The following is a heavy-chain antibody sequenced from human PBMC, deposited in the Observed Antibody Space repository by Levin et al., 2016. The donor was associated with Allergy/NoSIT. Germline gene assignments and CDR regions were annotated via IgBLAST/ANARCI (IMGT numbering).Heavy chain of an antibody. J-gene: IGHJ6*02. V-gene: IGHV3-74*01. CDR2: INSDGGST. D-gene: IGHD1-26*01. CDR3: AREVGRRGVYYYYGMDV. CDR1: GFTFSSYA. Sequence: GESLKISCAASGFTFSSYAMSWVRQAPGKGLVWVSRINSDGGSTSYADSVKGRFTISRDNAKNTLYLQMNSLRAEDTAVYYCAREVGRRGVYYYYGMDVWGQGTTVTVSS.